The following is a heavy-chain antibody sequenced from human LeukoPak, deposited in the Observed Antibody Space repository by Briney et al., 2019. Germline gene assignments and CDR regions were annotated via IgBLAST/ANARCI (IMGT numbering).Heavy chain of an antibody. CDR2: IYYSGST. CDR1: GGSISSGGYY. Sequence: SETLSLTCTVSGGSISSGGYYWSWIRHHPGKGLEGIGYIYYSGSTYYNPSLKRRVTISVDTSKNQFSLKLSSVTAADTAVYYCARGRKAIVAVDYWGQGTLVTVSS. V-gene: IGHV4-31*03. J-gene: IGHJ4*02. CDR3: ARGRKAIVAVDY. D-gene: IGHD2-2*01.